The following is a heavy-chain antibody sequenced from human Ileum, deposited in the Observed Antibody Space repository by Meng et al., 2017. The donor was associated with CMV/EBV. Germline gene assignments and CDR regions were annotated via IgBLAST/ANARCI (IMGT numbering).Heavy chain of an antibody. Sequence: KASGYTFTSYGISWVRQAPGQGLEWMGWISAYNGNTNYAQKLQGRVTMTTDTSTNTAYMELRSLRSDDTAVYYCARDAMVVTPLDYWGQGTLVTVSS. V-gene: IGHV1-18*01. CDR2: ISAYNGNT. D-gene: IGHD4-23*01. CDR1: GYTFTSYG. J-gene: IGHJ4*02. CDR3: ARDAMVVTPLDY.